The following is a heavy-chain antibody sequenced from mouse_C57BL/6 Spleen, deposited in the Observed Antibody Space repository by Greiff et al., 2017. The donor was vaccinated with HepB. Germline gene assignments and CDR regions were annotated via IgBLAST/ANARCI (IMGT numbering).Heavy chain of an antibody. Sequence: QVQLQQPGAELVRPGSSVKLSCKASGYTFTSYWMDWVKQRPGQGLEWIGNIYPSDSETHYNQKFKDKATLTVDKSSSTAYMQLSSLTSEDSAVYYCASSPGTGFAYWGQGTLVTVSA. J-gene: IGHJ3*01. CDR1: GYTFTSYW. CDR2: IYPSDSET. CDR3: ASSPGTGFAY. V-gene: IGHV1-61*01. D-gene: IGHD4-1*01.